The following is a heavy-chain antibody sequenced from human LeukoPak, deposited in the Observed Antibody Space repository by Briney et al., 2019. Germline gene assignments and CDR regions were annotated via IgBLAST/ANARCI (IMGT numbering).Heavy chain of an antibody. CDR3: ATVDYGDFPYAY. D-gene: IGHD4-17*01. Sequence: SVKVSCKASGYTXTGYYMHGVRQAPGQGLEWMGRIIPILGIANYAQKFQGRVKITADKSTSTAYMELSSLRSEDTAVYHCATVDYGDFPYAYWGQGTLVTVSS. CDR2: IIPILGIA. J-gene: IGHJ4*02. V-gene: IGHV1-69*02. CDR1: GYTXTGYY.